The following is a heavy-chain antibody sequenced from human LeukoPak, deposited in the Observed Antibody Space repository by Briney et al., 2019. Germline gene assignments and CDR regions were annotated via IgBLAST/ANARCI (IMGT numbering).Heavy chain of an antibody. J-gene: IGHJ4*02. D-gene: IGHD3-22*01. CDR1: GGTFSSYA. V-gene: IGHV1-69*13. CDR3: ARGGYYYDSSGYSHLPDY. Sequence: SVKVSCKASGGTFSSYAFSWVRQAPGQGLEWVGGIIPIVGTTNYAQMFQGRVTITADESTSTAYMELSSLRSEDTAVYYCARGGYYYDSSGYSHLPDYWGQGTLVTVSA. CDR2: IIPIVGTT.